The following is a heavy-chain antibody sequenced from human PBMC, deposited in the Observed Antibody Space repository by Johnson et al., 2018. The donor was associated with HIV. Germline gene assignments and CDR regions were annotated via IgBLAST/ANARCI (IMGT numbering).Heavy chain of an antibody. CDR1: GFTFSSYG. CDR3: ASLAAQDAFDI. D-gene: IGHD6-25*01. J-gene: IGHJ3*02. Sequence: QVQLVESGGGVVQPGRSLRLSCAASGFTFSSYGMHWVRQAPGKGLEWVAVISYDGSNKYYADSVKGRFTISRDNSKNTLYLQMNSLRAEDTALYYCASLAAQDAFDIWGQGTMVTVSS. V-gene: IGHV3-30*03. CDR2: ISYDGSNK.